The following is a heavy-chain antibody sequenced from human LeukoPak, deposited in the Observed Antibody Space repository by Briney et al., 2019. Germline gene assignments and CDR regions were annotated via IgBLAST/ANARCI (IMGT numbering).Heavy chain of an antibody. Sequence: GASVKVSCKASGHTFTSYYMHWVRQASGQGREWMGIINPSGGSTSYAQKFQGRVTMTRDTSTSTVYMELSSLRSEDTAVYYCARGYCSGGSCYTFDYWGQGTLVTVSS. CDR3: ARGYCSGGSCYTFDY. V-gene: IGHV1-46*03. CDR1: GHTFTSYY. D-gene: IGHD2-15*01. J-gene: IGHJ4*02. CDR2: INPSGGST.